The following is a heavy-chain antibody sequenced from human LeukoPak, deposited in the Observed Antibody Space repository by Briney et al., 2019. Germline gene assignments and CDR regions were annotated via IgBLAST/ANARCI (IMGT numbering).Heavy chain of an antibody. CDR1: GFTFSDYY. Sequence: PGGSLRLSCAASGFTFSDYYMSWIRQAPGKGLEWVSYISSSGSTIYYADSVKGRFTISRDNAKNSLYLQMNSLRAEDTAVHYCARDGCSSTSCYGYIWGQGTLVTVSS. V-gene: IGHV3-11*01. J-gene: IGHJ4*02. D-gene: IGHD2-2*01. CDR3: ARDGCSSTSCYGYI. CDR2: ISSSGSTI.